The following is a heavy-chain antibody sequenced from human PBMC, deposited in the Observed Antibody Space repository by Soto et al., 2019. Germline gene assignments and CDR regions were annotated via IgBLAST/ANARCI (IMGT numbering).Heavy chain of an antibody. V-gene: IGHV1-2*04. CDR2: INPNSGGT. CDR1: GYTFTGYY. J-gene: IGHJ3*02. Sequence: ASVKVSCKASGYTFTGYYMHWRRQAPGQGLEWMGWINPNSGGTNYAQKFQGWVTMTRDTSISTAYMELSRLRSDDTAVYYCARPDYGDSNAFDIWGQGTMVTVS. D-gene: IGHD4-17*01. CDR3: ARPDYGDSNAFDI.